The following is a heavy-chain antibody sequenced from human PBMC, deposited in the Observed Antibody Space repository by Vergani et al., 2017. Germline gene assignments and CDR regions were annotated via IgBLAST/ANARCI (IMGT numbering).Heavy chain of an antibody. CDR2: ISSSGSTI. Sequence: EVQLVESGGGLVQPGGSLRLSCAASGFTFSSYSMNWVRQAPGKGLEWVSYISSSGSTIYYADSVKGRFTISRDNAKNSLYLQMNSLRAEDTAVYYCARVMGATTLWYYYYYMDVWGKGTTVTVSS. CDR1: GFTFSSYS. CDR3: ARVMGATTLWYYYYYMDV. D-gene: IGHD1-26*01. J-gene: IGHJ6*03. V-gene: IGHV3-48*04.